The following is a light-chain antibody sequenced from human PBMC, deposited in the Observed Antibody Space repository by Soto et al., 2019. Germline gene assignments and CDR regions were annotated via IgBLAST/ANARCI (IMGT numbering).Light chain of an antibody. CDR2: DAS. J-gene: IGKJ2*01. Sequence: IHMTQSPSTLSASIGDRVTITCRASQSISTWLAWYQQKPGKAPKLLIYDASSLQSGVPSRFSGHGSGTDFTLTISSLQPDDFATYYCQQYNSYTTFGQGTKVDIK. CDR3: QQYNSYTT. CDR1: QSISTW. V-gene: IGKV1-5*01.